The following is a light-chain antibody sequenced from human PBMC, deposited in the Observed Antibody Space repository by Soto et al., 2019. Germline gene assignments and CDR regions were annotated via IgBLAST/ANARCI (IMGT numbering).Light chain of an antibody. CDR1: QTINSY. J-gene: IGKJ2*01. CDR2: AAS. CDR3: QQSYTLPYT. V-gene: IGKV1-39*01. Sequence: DIQMTQSPSSLSAFVGDRVTITCRASQTINSYLNWYQHKSGQAPKLLIYAASNLHTGVPSTFSGGGSGTYFTLTISSLQPEDFATYYCQQSYTLPYTFAQGTKLEMK.